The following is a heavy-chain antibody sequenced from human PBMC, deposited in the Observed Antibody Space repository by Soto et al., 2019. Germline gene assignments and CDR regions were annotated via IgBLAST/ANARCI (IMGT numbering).Heavy chain of an antibody. Sequence: SETLSLTCTVSGGSISSSSYYWGWIRQPPGKGLEWIGSIYYSGSTYYNPSLKSRVTISVDTSKNQFSLKLSSVTAADTAVYYCARQKDIVVVPERRRSWFDPWGQGTLVTVSS. CDR1: GGSISSSSYY. V-gene: IGHV4-39*01. CDR3: ARQKDIVVVPERRRSWFDP. CDR2: IYYSGST. J-gene: IGHJ5*02. D-gene: IGHD2-2*01.